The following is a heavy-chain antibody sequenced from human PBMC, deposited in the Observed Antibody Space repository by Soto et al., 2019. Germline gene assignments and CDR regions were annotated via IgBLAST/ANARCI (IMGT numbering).Heavy chain of an antibody. J-gene: IGHJ6*02. D-gene: IGHD3-22*01. CDR1: GFTFSSYG. V-gene: IGHV3-30*03. Sequence: QVQLVESGGGVVQPGRSLRLSCAASGFTFSSYGMHWVRQAPGKWLEWVAVISYDGSNKYYADSVKGRFTISRDNSKNTLYLQMNSLRAEDTAVYYCARSPRGNYYDSSGYWNYYGMDVWGQGTTVTVSS. CDR2: ISYDGSNK. CDR3: ARSPRGNYYDSSGYWNYYGMDV.